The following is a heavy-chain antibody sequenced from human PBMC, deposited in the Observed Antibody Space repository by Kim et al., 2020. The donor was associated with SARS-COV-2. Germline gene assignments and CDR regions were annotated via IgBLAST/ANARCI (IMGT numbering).Heavy chain of an antibody. D-gene: IGHD1-26*01. J-gene: IGHJ5*02. CDR3: ARGRNSGSYFKVPDWFDP. V-gene: IGHV3-48*02. CDR1: GFTFSSYS. Sequence: GGSLRLSCAASGFTFSSYSMNWVRQAPGKGLEWVSYISSSSSTIYYADSVKGRFTISRDNAKNSLYLQMNSLRDEDTAVYYCARGRNSGSYFKVPDWFDPWGQGTLVTVSS. CDR2: ISSSSSTI.